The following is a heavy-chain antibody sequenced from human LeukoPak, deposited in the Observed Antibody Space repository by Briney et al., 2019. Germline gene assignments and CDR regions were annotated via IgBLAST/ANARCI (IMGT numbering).Heavy chain of an antibody. V-gene: IGHV3-23*01. Sequence: GGSLRLFCAASGFTFSSYAMSWVRQAPGKRLEWVSAISGSGGSTYYADSVKGRFTISRDNSKNTLYLQMNSLRAEDTAVYYCAKDRISSGWYQKTDFDYWGQGTLVTVSS. CDR2: ISGSGGST. J-gene: IGHJ4*02. CDR3: AKDRISSGWYQKTDFDY. CDR1: GFTFSSYA. D-gene: IGHD6-19*01.